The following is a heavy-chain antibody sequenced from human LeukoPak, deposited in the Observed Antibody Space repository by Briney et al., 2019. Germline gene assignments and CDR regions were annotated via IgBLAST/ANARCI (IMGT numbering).Heavy chain of an antibody. D-gene: IGHD2-15*01. J-gene: IGHJ5*02. V-gene: IGHV3-53*01. Sequence: GGSLRLSCAASGFTISSSYMSWVRPARGKGLEWVSVIYIDGSTYYADSVKGRFTISRDNSKNTLYLQMNSLRAEDTAMYYCARDLGRGAWGQGTLVTVSS. CDR1: GFTISSSY. CDR2: IYIDGST. CDR3: ARDLGRGA.